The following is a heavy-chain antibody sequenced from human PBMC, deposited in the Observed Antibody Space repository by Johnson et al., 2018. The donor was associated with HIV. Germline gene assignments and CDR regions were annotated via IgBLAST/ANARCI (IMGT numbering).Heavy chain of an antibody. CDR1: GFTFSGSA. D-gene: IGHD2-15*01. Sequence: VQLVESGGGLVQPGGSLKLSCAASGFTFSGSAMHWVRQASGKGLEWVGRIRSKANSYATAYAASVKGRFTISRDDSKNTLYLQMNSLNTEDTAVYYCTIYCSGGSCYPWAFDIWGQGTMVTVSS. V-gene: IGHV3-73*01. J-gene: IGHJ3*02. CDR2: IRSKANSYAT. CDR3: TIYCSGGSCYPWAFDI.